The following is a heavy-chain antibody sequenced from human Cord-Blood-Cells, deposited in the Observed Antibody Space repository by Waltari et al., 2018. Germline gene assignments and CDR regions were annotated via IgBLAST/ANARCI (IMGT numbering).Heavy chain of an antibody. Sequence: QVQLVQSGAEVKKPGASVKVSCKASGYTFTGYYMHWGRQAPGQGLEWMGWINPNRGGTNYAQKFQGRVTMTRDTSISTAYMELSRLRSDDTAVYYCARARNFDYWGQGTLVTVSS. J-gene: IGHJ4*02. CDR2: INPNRGGT. CDR1: GYTFTGYY. CDR3: ARARNFDY. V-gene: IGHV1-2*02.